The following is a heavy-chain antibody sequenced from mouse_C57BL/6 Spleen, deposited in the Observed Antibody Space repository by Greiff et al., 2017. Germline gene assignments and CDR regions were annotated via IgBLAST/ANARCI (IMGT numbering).Heavy chain of an antibody. Sequence: EVQGVESGGGLVQPGGSMKLSCVASGFTFSNYWMNWVRQSPEKGLEWVAQIRLKSDNYATHYAESVKGRFTISRDDSKSSVYLQMNNLRAEDTGIYYCTDSNYGAYWGQGTLVTVSA. V-gene: IGHV6-3*01. D-gene: IGHD2-5*01. CDR2: IRLKSDNYAT. CDR3: TDSNYGAY. J-gene: IGHJ3*01. CDR1: GFTFSNYW.